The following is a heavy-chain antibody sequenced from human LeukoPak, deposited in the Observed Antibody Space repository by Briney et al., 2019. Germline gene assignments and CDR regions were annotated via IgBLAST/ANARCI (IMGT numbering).Heavy chain of an antibody. Sequence: SETLSLTCTVSGGSISSGDYYWSWIRQPPGKGLEWIGYIYYSGSTYYNPSLKSRVTISVDTSKNQFSLKLSSVTAAETAIYYCARSVFLMIDAYDFWGQGTLVAVSS. CDR2: IYYSGST. CDR3: ARSVFLMIDAYDF. D-gene: IGHD2-2*01. CDR1: GGSISSGDYY. J-gene: IGHJ4*02. V-gene: IGHV4-30-4*01.